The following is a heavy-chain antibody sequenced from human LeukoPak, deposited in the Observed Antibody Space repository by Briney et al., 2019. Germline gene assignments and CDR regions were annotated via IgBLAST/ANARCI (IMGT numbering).Heavy chain of an antibody. CDR1: GYTFTSHG. D-gene: IGHD3-10*01. V-gene: IGHV1-18*01. CDR3: GRALLGGSDIYTPFSY. J-gene: IGHJ4*02. CDR2: INTYNGNT. Sequence: ASVKVSCKAFGYTFTSHGITWVRQAPGQGLEWMRCINTYNGNTNYAQKFQGRVSMTTDTSTSTAYMELRSLRSDDAAVYYCGRALLGGSDIYTPFSYWGQGTLVTVSS.